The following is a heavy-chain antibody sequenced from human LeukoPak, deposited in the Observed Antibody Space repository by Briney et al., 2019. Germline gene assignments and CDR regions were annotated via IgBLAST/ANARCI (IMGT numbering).Heavy chain of an antibody. J-gene: IGHJ4*02. CDR2: ISGSGGST. V-gene: IGHV3-23*01. CDR3: AKGPYGDYGY. D-gene: IGHD4-17*01. CDR1: GFTVSSNY. Sequence: GGSLRLSCAASGFTVSSNYMSWVRQAPGKGLEWVSAISGSGGSTYYADSVKGRFTISRDDSKNTLYLQMNSLRAEDTAVYYCAKGPYGDYGYWGQGTLVTVSS.